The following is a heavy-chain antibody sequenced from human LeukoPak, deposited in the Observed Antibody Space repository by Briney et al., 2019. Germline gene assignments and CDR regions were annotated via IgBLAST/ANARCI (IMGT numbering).Heavy chain of an antibody. V-gene: IGHV3-33*01. CDR2: IWDDGNNK. CDR3: ARLRGYGDYYFDY. J-gene: IGHJ4*02. CDR1: GFSFSNHG. D-gene: IGHD4-17*01. Sequence: GGSLRLSCAASGFSFSNHGMHWVRQAPGKRLEWVAVIWDDGNNKRYANSVNGRFTISRDNSENTLYLQMNGLTAEDTAMYYCARLRGYGDYYFDYWGQGTLVTVSS.